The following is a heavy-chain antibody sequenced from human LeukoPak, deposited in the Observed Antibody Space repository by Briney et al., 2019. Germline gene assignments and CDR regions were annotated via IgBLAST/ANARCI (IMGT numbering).Heavy chain of an antibody. CDR2: IIPIFGTA. V-gene: IGHV1-69*13. D-gene: IGHD2-2*01. CDR1: GGTFSSYA. Sequence: ASVKVSCKASGGTFSSYAISWVRQAPGQGLEWMGGIIPIFGTANYAQKFQGRVTITADESTSTAYMELSSLRSEDTAVYYCARDQYVVGYCSSTSCYDDAFDIWGQGTMVTVSS. J-gene: IGHJ3*02. CDR3: ARDQYVVGYCSSTSCYDDAFDI.